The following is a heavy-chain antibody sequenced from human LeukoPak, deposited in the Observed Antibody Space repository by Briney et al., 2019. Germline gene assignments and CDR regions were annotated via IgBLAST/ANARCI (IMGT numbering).Heavy chain of an antibody. D-gene: IGHD3-22*01. CDR2: INPNSGGT. CDR1: GYTFTGYY. J-gene: IGHJ5*02. Sequence: ASVKVSCKASGYTFTGYYMHWVRQAPGQGLEWMGWINPNSGGTNYAQKVRGWVTMTRDTSISTAYMELSRLRSDDTAVYYCARSEGGYYDSSGYYYTNWFDPWGQGTLVTVSS. V-gene: IGHV1-2*04. CDR3: ARSEGGYYDSSGYYYTNWFDP.